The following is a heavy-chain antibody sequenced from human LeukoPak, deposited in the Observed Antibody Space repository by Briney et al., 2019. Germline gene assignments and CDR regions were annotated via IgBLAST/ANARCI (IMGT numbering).Heavy chain of an antibody. J-gene: IGHJ4*02. CDR3: ARDSGWLQFTYYFDY. D-gene: IGHD5-24*01. V-gene: IGHV3-7*01. Sequence: GGSLRLSCAASGFTFSSYWMSWVRQAPGKGLEWVANIKQDGSEKYYVDSVKGRFTISRDNSKSTLYLQMNSLRTEDTAVYYCARDSGWLQFTYYFDYWGQGTLVTVSS. CDR2: IKQDGSEK. CDR1: GFTFSSYW.